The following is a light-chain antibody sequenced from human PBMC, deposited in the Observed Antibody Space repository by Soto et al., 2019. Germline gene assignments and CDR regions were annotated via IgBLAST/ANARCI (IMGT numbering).Light chain of an antibody. CDR3: QQYNSWPPIT. J-gene: IGKJ5*01. Sequence: EIVMTQSPATLSASPGARVPLXCRASQSVSGNLAWYQQKPGQAPRLLIYAASTRATGIPDRFSGSGSGTDFTLTISSLQSEDFAVYYCQQYNSWPPITFGQGTRLEI. CDR1: QSVSGN. V-gene: IGKV3D-15*01. CDR2: AAS.